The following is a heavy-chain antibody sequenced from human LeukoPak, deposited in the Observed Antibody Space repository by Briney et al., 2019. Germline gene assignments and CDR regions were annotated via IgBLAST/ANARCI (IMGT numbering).Heavy chain of an antibody. CDR1: GYTLTELS. J-gene: IGHJ6*02. D-gene: IGHD3-22*01. V-gene: IGHV1-24*01. CDR3: ATEPYRRPGLLSRSYYYYGMDV. Sequence: EASVKVSCKVSGYTLTELSMHWVRQAPGKGLEWMEGFDPEDGETIYAQKFQGRVTMTEDTSTDTAYMELSSLRSEDTAVYYCATEPYRRPGLLSRSYYYYGMDVWGQGTTVTVSS. CDR2: FDPEDGET.